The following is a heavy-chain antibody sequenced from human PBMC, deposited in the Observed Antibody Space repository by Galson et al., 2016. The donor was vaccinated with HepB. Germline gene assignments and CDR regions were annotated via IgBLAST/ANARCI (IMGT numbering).Heavy chain of an antibody. Sequence: SVKVSCKASGGSFSSYAITWVRQAPRQGLEWMGGIIPIYGTTNFAQKFQGRVTITADESMTTAYMELSSLRSDDTAVYYCARGLALYCSSTSTNCYRGFDPWGQGTLVTVSS. V-gene: IGHV1-69*13. CDR1: GGSFSSYA. CDR3: ARGLALYCSSTSTNCYRGFDP. CDR2: IIPIYGTT. D-gene: IGHD2-2*01. J-gene: IGHJ5*02.